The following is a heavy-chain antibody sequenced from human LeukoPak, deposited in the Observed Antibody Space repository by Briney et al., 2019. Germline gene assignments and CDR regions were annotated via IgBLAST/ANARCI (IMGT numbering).Heavy chain of an antibody. V-gene: IGHV4-4*02. CDR2: IYTGST. CDR1: GGSISSNNW. D-gene: IGHD5-24*01. CDR3: AGVEMATLTGYFDL. J-gene: IGHJ2*01. Sequence: SETLSLACAVSGGSISSNNWWTWVRQSPGKGLEWVGEIYTGSTNYNPSLKSRVTISVDKSKNQLSLTLSSVTAADTAVYYCAGVEMATLTGYFDLWGRGTLVTVSS.